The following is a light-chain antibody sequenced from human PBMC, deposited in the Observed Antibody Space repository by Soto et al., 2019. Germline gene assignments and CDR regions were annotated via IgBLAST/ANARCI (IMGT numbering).Light chain of an antibody. Sequence: QSALPQPASVSGSPGQSITISCTGTSSDVGGYNYVSWYQQHPGKAPKLMIYDVSNRPSGVSNRFSGSKSGNTASLTISGLQAEDDADYYCSSYTSSSTRVFGGGTKVTVL. J-gene: IGLJ2*01. V-gene: IGLV2-14*01. CDR3: SSYTSSSTRV. CDR1: SSDVGGYNY. CDR2: DVS.